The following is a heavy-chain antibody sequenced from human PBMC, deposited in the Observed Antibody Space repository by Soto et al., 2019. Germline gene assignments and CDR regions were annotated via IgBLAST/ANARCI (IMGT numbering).Heavy chain of an antibody. CDR2: IYYSGST. D-gene: IGHD6-6*01. V-gene: IGHV4-61*01. J-gene: IGHJ3*02. CDR1: GGSVSSGSYY. Sequence: SETLSLTCTVSGGSVSSGSYYWSWIRQPPGKGLEWIGYIYYSGSTNYNPSLKSRVTISLDTSKNQFSLKVTSVIPADTAVYYCARVGQSIAARRAFDIWGQGTMVTVSS. CDR3: ARVGQSIAARRAFDI.